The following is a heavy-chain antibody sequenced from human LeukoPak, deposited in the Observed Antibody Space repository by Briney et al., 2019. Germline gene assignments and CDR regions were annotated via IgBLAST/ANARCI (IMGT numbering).Heavy chain of an antibody. V-gene: IGHV3-23*01. J-gene: IGHJ4*02. Sequence: PGGSLRLSCAAAGLTFSNYAMNWVRQAPGKGLEWVSTISSSGGSTYYPDSVKGRFTISRDNSKNTLYLQMNSLRAEDTAVYHCAKHEYCSGGSCFLDYWGQGTLVTVSS. D-gene: IGHD2-15*01. CDR2: ISSSGGST. CDR1: GLTFSNYA. CDR3: AKHEYCSGGSCFLDY.